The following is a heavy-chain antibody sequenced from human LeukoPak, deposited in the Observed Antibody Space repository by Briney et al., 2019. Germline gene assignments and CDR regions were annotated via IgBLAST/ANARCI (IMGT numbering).Heavy chain of an antibody. D-gene: IGHD5-12*01. CDR2: IKEDGSES. CDR3: ARFPRDPWRFDY. CDR1: GFTFSSDW. Sequence: GGPLRLSCAVSGFTFSSDWMTWVRRAPGKGLEWVANIKEDGSESYYVDSVKGRFTISRDNTKNSLYLQMNSLRAEDTAVYYCARFPRDPWRFDYWGQGTLVTVSS. J-gene: IGHJ4*02. V-gene: IGHV3-7*03.